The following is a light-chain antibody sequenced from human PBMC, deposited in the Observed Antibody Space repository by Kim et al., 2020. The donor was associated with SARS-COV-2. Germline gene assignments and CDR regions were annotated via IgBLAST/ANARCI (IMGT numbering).Light chain of an antibody. Sequence: ELTQPPSASGTPGQRVTISCSGSSTNIGSRNVNWYQQLPGTAPKLLISKDNQRPSGVPDRFSGSKSGTSASLAISGLQSEDEADYYCAAWDDGLNAVVICGGTQLTVL. V-gene: IGLV1-44*01. J-gene: IGLJ2*01. CDR1: STNIGSRN. CDR2: KDN. CDR3: AAWDDGLNAVV.